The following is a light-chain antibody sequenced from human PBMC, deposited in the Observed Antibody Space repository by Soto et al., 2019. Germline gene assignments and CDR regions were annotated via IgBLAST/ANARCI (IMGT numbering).Light chain of an antibody. CDR3: SSFTNTNSLEDWV. CDR1: SSDVGTYNL. V-gene: IGLV2-14*02. CDR2: EVD. J-gene: IGLJ3*02. Sequence: QSVLTQPASVSGSPGQSITISCTGTSSDVGTYNLVSWYQQHPGRAPKLIIYEVDSRTSGISDRFSGSKSGNTASPTISGIQPEDEADYYCSSFTNTNSLEDWVFGGGTKVTVL.